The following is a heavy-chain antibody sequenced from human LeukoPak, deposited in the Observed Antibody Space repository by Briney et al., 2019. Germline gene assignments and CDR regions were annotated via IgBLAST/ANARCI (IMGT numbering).Heavy chain of an antibody. D-gene: IGHD2/OR15-2a*01. Sequence: SETLSLTCTVSGGSISSYYWSWIRQPPGKGLEWIGYIYYSGSTNYNPSLKSRVTMSVDTSKNQFSLKLSSVTAADTAVYYCARGGLSYFDYWGQGTLVTVSS. V-gene: IGHV4-59*12. CDR3: ARGGLSYFDY. CDR2: IYYSGST. CDR1: GGSISSYY. J-gene: IGHJ4*02.